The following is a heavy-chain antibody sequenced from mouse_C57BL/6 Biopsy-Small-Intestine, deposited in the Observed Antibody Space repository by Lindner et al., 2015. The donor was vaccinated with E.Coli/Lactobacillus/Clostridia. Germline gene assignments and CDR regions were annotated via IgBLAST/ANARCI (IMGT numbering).Heavy chain of an antibody. CDR1: GFSLTSFG. V-gene: IGHV2-6*01. CDR2: IWTNGRT. Sequence: VQLQESGPGLVAPSQSLSITCTVSGFSLTSFGVDWIRRSPGKGLEWLGVIWTNGRTNYNSALKSRLSISKDNSKSQVFLKMDSLQTDDTAMYYCASARGDGSFAYWGQGTLVTVSA. D-gene: IGHD2-3*01. CDR3: ASARGDGSFAY. J-gene: IGHJ3*01.